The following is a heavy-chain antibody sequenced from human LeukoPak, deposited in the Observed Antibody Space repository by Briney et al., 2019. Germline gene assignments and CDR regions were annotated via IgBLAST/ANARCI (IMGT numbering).Heavy chain of an antibody. V-gene: IGHV3-30*02. CDR2: IWYDGSNK. Sequence: GGSLRLSCAASGFTFSNYGMHWVRQAPGKGLEWVAVIWYDGSNKYCADSVKGRFTISRDNSKNMLYLQMNSLRTEDTALYYCAKDIIPQPDAFDIWGQGTMVTVSS. J-gene: IGHJ3*02. D-gene: IGHD3-3*01. CDR1: GFTFSNYG. CDR3: AKDIIPQPDAFDI.